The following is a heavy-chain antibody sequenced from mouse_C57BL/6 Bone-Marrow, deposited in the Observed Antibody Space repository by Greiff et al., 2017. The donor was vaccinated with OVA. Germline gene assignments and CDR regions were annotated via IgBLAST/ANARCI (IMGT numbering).Heavy chain of an antibody. V-gene: IGHV1-39*01. CDR2: INPNYGTT. J-gene: IGHJ3*01. CDR3: ARGYYYGCAWFAY. CDR1: GYSFTDYN. Sequence: EVQLQQSGPELVKPGASVKISCKASGYSFTDYNMNWVKQSNGKSLEWLGVINPNYGTTSYNQKFKGKATLTVDQSSSTAYMQLNRLTSEDSAVDYCARGYYYGCAWFAYWGQGTLVTVSA. D-gene: IGHD1-1*01.